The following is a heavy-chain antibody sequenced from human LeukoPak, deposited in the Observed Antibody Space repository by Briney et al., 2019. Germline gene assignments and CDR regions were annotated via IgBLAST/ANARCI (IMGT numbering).Heavy chain of an antibody. D-gene: IGHD1-7*01. CDR3: ARGQLELHQGHYHYYMDV. J-gene: IGHJ6*03. V-gene: IGHV1-69*13. CDR2: IIPIFGTA. Sequence: SVKVSCKASGGTFSSYAISWVRQAPGQGLEWMGGIIPIFGTANYAQKFQGRVTITADESTSAAYMELSSLRSEDTAVYYCARGQLELHQGHYHYYMDVWGKGTTVTVSS. CDR1: GGTFSSYA.